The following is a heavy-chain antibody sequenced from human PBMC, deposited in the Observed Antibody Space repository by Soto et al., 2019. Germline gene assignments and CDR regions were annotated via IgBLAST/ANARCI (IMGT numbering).Heavy chain of an antibody. V-gene: IGHV3-30*18. Sequence: GGSLRLSCAASGFTFSSYGMHWVRQAPGKGLEWVAVISYDGSNKYYADSVKGRSTISRDNSKNTLYLQMNSLRAEDTAVYYCAKVEIVVASYYFDYWGQGTLVTVSS. CDR1: GFTFSSYG. D-gene: IGHD3-22*01. J-gene: IGHJ4*02. CDR2: ISYDGSNK. CDR3: AKVEIVVASYYFDY.